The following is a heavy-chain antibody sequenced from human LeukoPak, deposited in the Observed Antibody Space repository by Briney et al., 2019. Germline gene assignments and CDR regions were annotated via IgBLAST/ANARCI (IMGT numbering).Heavy chain of an antibody. J-gene: IGHJ5*02. Sequence: GGSLRLSCAASGFTFSSYGMHWVRQAPGKGLEWVAVIWYDGSNKYYADSVKGRFTISRDNSKNTLYLQMNSLSAEDTAVYYCARDRGGFNWFDPWGQGTLVTVSS. CDR3: ARDRGGFNWFDP. CDR2: IWYDGSNK. V-gene: IGHV3-33*01. CDR1: GFTFSSYG. D-gene: IGHD3-10*01.